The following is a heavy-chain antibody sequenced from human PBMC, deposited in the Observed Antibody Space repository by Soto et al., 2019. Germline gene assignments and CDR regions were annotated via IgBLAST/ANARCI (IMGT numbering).Heavy chain of an antibody. CDR3: AREKATRPYYYGMDV. D-gene: IGHD1-26*01. J-gene: IGHJ6*02. CDR2: ISSSGSTI. Sequence: PGGSLRLSCAASGFTFSDYYMSWIRQAPGKGLEWVSYISSSGSTIYYADSVKGRFTISRDNAKNSLYLQMDSLRAEDTAVYYCAREKATRPYYYGMDVWGQGTTVTVSS. CDR1: GFTFSDYY. V-gene: IGHV3-11*01.